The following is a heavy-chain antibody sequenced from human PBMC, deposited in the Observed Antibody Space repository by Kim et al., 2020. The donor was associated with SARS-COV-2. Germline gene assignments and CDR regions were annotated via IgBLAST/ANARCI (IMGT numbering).Heavy chain of an antibody. CDR1: GFTFNNYA. Sequence: GGSLRLSCAASGFTFNNYAMTWVRQAPGKGLEWVSTIGGSGTSIYYADSVKGRFTISRDNSKNTVYLQMTSLRAEDTALYYCAKDRPTDYSVGSPGYNWFDPWGLGTLVTVSS. V-gene: IGHV3-23*01. J-gene: IGHJ5*02. CDR2: IGGSGTSI. CDR3: AKDRPTDYSVGSPGYNWFDP. D-gene: IGHD5-12*01.